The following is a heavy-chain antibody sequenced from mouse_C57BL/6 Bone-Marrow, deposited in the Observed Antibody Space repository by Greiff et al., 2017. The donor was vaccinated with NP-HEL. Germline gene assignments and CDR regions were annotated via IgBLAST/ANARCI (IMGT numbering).Heavy chain of an antibody. CDR3: ARKDDSSGYDYAMDY. D-gene: IGHD3-2*02. CDR2: IYPGSGSA. J-gene: IGHJ4*01. V-gene: IGHV1-55*01. CDR1: GYTFTSYW. Sequence: QVQLQQPGAELVKPGASVKMSCKASGYTFTSYWITWVKQRPGPGLEWIGDIYPGSGSANYNEKFKSKATLTVDTSSSTADMQLSSLTSEDSAVYYCARKDDSSGYDYAMDYWGQGTSVTVSS.